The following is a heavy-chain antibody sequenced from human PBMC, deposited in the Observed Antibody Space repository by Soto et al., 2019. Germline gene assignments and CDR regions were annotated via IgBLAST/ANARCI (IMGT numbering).Heavy chain of an antibody. CDR1: GGSISSYY. J-gene: IGHJ4*02. V-gene: IGHV4-59*04. CDR3: VSRPIFGFPYGPFDY. Sequence: SETLSLTCTVSGGSISSYYWSWIRQPPGKGLEWIATISYTKTTYYNPSLKSRVAISVYLSKNQFSLRLNSMTAADTAVYYCVSRPIFGFPYGPFDYWGQGALVTVSS. CDR2: ISYTKTT. D-gene: IGHD3-10*01.